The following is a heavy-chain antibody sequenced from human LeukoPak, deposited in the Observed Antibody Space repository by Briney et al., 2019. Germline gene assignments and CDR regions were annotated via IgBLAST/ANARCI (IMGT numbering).Heavy chain of an antibody. V-gene: IGHV3-23*01. D-gene: IGHD3-10*01. CDR1: RLTFSSYV. CDR3: ANPGRVSGSYNPFDY. Sequence: AGSLRLSCAASRLTFSSYVMSWVRQTPGKGLEWVSAVSGSGDTTSYADSVKGRFTISRDNSKNTLYLQMNSLRAEDTAVYYCANPGRVSGSYNPFDYWGQGTLVTVSS. J-gene: IGHJ4*02. CDR2: VSGSGDTT.